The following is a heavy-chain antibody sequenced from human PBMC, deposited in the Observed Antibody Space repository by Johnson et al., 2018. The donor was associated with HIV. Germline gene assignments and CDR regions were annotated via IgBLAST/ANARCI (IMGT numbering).Heavy chain of an antibody. CDR2: ISYDGSYK. CDR1: GFTFSSYA. CDR3: ANLNDYGDYWGPDAFDI. V-gene: IGHV3-30*04. J-gene: IGHJ3*02. Sequence: QVQLVESGGGVVQPGRSLRLSCAASGFTFSSYAMHWVRQAPGKGLEWVAVISYDGSYKYYADSVKGRFTISRDNSKNTLYLQMNSLRAEDTAVYYCANLNDYGDYWGPDAFDIWGQGTMVTVPS. D-gene: IGHD4-17*01.